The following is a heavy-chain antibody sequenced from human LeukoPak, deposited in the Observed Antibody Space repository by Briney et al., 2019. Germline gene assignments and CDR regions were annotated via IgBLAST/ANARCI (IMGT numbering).Heavy chain of an antibody. D-gene: IGHD4-17*01. Sequence: SQTLSLTCTVSGGSIGSGGYYWSWIRQHPGKGLEWIGYIYYSGSTYYNPSLKSRVTISVDTSKNQFSLKLSSVTAADTAVYYCARVDYGDYDYWGQGTLVTVSS. V-gene: IGHV4-31*03. CDR2: IYYSGST. J-gene: IGHJ4*02. CDR1: GGSIGSGGYY. CDR3: ARVDYGDYDY.